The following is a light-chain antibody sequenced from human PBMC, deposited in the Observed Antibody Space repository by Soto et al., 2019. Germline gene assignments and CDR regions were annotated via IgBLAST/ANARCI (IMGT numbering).Light chain of an antibody. CDR1: QGIATD. CDR3: LQDYDYPLT. CDR2: GAS. V-gene: IGKV1-6*01. Sequence: AIQLTQSPSSLSASVGDTVTITCRASQGIATDLGWYQQKPGKAPDLLIFGASGLRGGVPSRFSGSGSVSHFTLTISSLQPEDFATYYCLQDYDYPLTFGQGTKVEIK. J-gene: IGKJ1*01.